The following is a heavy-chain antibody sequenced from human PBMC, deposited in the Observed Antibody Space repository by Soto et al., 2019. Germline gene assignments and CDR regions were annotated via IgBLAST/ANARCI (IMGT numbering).Heavy chain of an antibody. D-gene: IGHD2-21*01. V-gene: IGHV3-33*01. CDR3: VCWPFDY. J-gene: IGHJ4*02. Sequence: QVQLVESGGGVVQPGRSLRLSCAASGFTFSSYGMHWVRQAPGKGLEWVAVIWYDGSNKYYADSVKGRFTISRDNSQNALYLQMISLSAEDTAVYYCVCWPFDYWGQGTLVTVSS. CDR1: GFTFSSYG. CDR2: IWYDGSNK.